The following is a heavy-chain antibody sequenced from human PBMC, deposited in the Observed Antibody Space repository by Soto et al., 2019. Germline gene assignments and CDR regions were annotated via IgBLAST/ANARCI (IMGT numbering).Heavy chain of an antibody. D-gene: IGHD3-3*01. V-gene: IGHV4-61*08. CDR1: GGSISSGGYY. CDR2: IYYSGST. CDR3: ARAVSSAYYDFWSGCPDCYYYYGMDV. J-gene: IGHJ6*02. Sequence: SETLSLTCTVSGGSISSGGYYWSWIRQHPGKGLEWIGYIYYSGSTNYNPSLKSRVTISVDTSKNQFSLKLSSVTAADTAVYYCARAVSSAYYDFWSGCPDCYYYYGMDVWGQGTTVTVSS.